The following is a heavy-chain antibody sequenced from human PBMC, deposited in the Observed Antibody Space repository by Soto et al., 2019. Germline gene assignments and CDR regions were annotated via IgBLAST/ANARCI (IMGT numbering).Heavy chain of an antibody. Sequence: ASAKVSCKASGYTFTGYYMHCVRQAPGQGLVWMGGINPNSGGTNYAQKLQGRVTMTRDTSISTAYMELSRLRSDDTAVYYCARPTAHYHDSSGRGRFDPWGQGTLVTVS. V-gene: IGHV1-2*02. J-gene: IGHJ5*02. D-gene: IGHD3-22*01. CDR1: GYTFTGYY. CDR3: ARPTAHYHDSSGRGRFDP. CDR2: INPNSGGT.